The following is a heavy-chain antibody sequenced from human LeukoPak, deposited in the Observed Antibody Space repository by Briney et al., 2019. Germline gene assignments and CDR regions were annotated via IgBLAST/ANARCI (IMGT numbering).Heavy chain of an antibody. D-gene: IGHD3-10*02. CDR1: GFTFSSYA. CDR3: AELGITMIGGV. Sequence: GGSLRLSCAASGFTFSSYAMHWVRQAPGKGLEYVSAISSNGGSTYYANSVKGRFTISRDNSKNSLYLQMNSLRAEDTAVYYCAELGITMIGGVWGKGTTVTISS. V-gene: IGHV3-64*04. CDR2: ISSNGGST. J-gene: IGHJ6*04.